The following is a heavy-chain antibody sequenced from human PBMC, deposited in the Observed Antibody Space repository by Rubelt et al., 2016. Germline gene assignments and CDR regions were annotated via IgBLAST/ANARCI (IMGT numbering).Heavy chain of an antibody. CDR3: AREEGLTIFGHYGMDV. J-gene: IGHJ6*02. V-gene: IGHV1-18*01. CDR1: GYTFTSYG. D-gene: IGHD3-3*01. CDR2: ISAYNGNT. Sequence: QVQLVQSGAEVKKPGASVKVSCKASGYTFTSYGISWVRQAPGQGLEWLGWISAYNGNTNYAQKVKGRGTTTADKSTRAAYRELSSLRTEDTAVYYCAREEGLTIFGHYGMDVWGQGATVTVSS.